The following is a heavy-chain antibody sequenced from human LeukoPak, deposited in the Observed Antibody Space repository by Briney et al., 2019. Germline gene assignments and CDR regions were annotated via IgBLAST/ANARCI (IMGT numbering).Heavy chain of an antibody. V-gene: IGHV4-34*01. CDR1: GGSFSGYY. CDR3: ARQRRITMIVVVIGRADAFDI. Sequence: SQTLSLTCTVYGGSFSGYYWSWIRQPPGKGLEWIGEINHSGSTNYNPSLKSRVTISVDTSKNQFSLKLSSVTAADTAVYYCARQRRITMIVVVIGRADAFDIWGQGTMVTVSS. D-gene: IGHD3-22*01. CDR2: INHSGST. J-gene: IGHJ3*02.